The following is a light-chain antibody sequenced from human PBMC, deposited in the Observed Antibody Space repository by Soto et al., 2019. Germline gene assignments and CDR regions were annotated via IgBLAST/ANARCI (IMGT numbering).Light chain of an antibody. J-gene: IGKJ4*01. CDR2: DAS. V-gene: IGKV3-11*01. CDR3: QQRSNWPMP. Sequence: EIVWTQSPATLSLSPGERATLSSRASQSVSSYLAWYQQKPGQAPRLLIYDASKRATGIPARCSGRGSWTDFTLTISSLEPESFAVYYFQQRSNWPMPFGGGTKVAVK. CDR1: QSVSSY.